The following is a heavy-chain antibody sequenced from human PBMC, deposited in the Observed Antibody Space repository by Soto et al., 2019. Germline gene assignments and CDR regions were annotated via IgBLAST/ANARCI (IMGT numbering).Heavy chain of an antibody. CDR3: ARGQHLPGGRYYFYYGFDV. D-gene: IGHD3-10*01. CDR2: IYYSGST. Sequence: QVQLQESGSGLVKPSQTLSLTCVVSGGSISSGAYSWSWIRQPPGKGLEWIGYIYYSGSTYYNPSLKRRVAISLDRPKSQFSLRLTSVTAADTAVYYCARGQHLPGGRYYFYYGFDVWGRGTTVTVSS. V-gene: IGHV4-30-2*01. J-gene: IGHJ6*02. CDR1: GGSISSGAYS.